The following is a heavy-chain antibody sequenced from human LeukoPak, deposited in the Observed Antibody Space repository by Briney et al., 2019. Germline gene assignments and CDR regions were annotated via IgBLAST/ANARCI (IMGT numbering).Heavy chain of an antibody. J-gene: IGHJ4*02. D-gene: IGHD2-8*02. V-gene: IGHV3-23*01. Sequence: GGSLTLSCAVSGLNFKFYAMSWVRQAPGKGLEWVSGISGRGDSADYADSVKGRYTISRDNSKNTLYLRLNSLRVEDTATYYCVKDRYCPEVTCFGGGFEYWGQGTLVVVSS. CDR2: ISGRGDSA. CDR1: GLNFKFYA. CDR3: VKDRYCPEVTCFGGGFEY.